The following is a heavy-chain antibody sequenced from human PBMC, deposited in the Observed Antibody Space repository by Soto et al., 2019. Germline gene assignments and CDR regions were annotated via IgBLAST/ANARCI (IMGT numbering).Heavy chain of an antibody. CDR1: GFTLRNYA. J-gene: IGHJ4*02. CDR2: ISANDVGT. D-gene: IGHD1-20*01. V-gene: IGHV3-23*01. CDR3: AKAKNDYNWDNRPPFDY. Sequence: GGSLRLSCEASGFTLRNYAMTWIRQAPGKGLEWVSLISANDVGTYYAESVKTRFTISTDQSRNTVYLQMDSLRADDTAIYYCAKAKNDYNWDNRPPFDYWGQGTLVTSPQ.